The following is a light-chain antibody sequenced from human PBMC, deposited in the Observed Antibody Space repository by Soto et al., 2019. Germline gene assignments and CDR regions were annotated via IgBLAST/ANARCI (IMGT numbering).Light chain of an antibody. CDR1: NIGSKS. CDR2: YDS. Sequence: SYELTQPPSVSVAPGKTARITCGGNNIGSKSVHWYQQKPGQAPVLVIYYDSERPSGIPERFSGSNAGNTATLTISRVEAGDEADYYFQVWDSSSDHVVFGGGTKLTVL. V-gene: IGLV3-21*04. CDR3: QVWDSSSDHVV. J-gene: IGLJ2*01.